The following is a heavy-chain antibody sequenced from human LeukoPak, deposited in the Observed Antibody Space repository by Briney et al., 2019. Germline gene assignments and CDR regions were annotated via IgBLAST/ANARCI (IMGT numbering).Heavy chain of an antibody. V-gene: IGHV1-8*01. CDR1: GYTFTSYD. CDR2: MDPNSGNT. D-gene: IGHD2-15*01. CDR3: ASPGRGYCSGGSCYSEAFDI. Sequence: GASVKVSCKASGYTFTSYDINWVRQATGQGLEWMGWMDPNSGNTGYAQKFQGRVTMTRNTSISTAYMELSSLRSEDTAVYYCASPGRGYCSGGSCYSEAFDIWGQGTMVTVSS. J-gene: IGHJ3*02.